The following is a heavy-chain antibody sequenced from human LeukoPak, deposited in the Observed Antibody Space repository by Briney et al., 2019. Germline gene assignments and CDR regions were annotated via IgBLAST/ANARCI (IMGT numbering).Heavy chain of an antibody. CDR1: GYTFTSYA. CDR3: ARDPYSSSADDAFDI. J-gene: IGHJ3*02. CDR2: ISAYNGNT. Sequence: ASVKVSCKASGYTFTSYAMHWVRQAPGQGLEWMGWISAYNGNTNYAQKLQGRVTMTTDTSTSTAYMELRSLRSDDTAVYYCARDPYSSSADDAFDIWGQGTMVTVSS. V-gene: IGHV1-18*01. D-gene: IGHD6-6*01.